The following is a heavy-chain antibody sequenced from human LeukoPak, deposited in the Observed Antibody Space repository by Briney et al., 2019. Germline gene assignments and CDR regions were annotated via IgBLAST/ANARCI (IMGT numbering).Heavy chain of an antibody. CDR3: AKDSAVMLRGDIIIRRHFDY. V-gene: IGHV3-30*18. J-gene: IGHJ4*02. CDR2: VSFDGTNK. D-gene: IGHD3-10*01. Sequence: GRSLRLSCAASGFTFSSYGMHWVRQHPAKGLEWVAVVSFDGTNKYYAASVKGRFTISRDNSKNTLYLQMNSLRVEDTAVYFCAKDSAVMLRGDIIIRRHFDYWGRGSLVTVSS. CDR1: GFTFSSYG.